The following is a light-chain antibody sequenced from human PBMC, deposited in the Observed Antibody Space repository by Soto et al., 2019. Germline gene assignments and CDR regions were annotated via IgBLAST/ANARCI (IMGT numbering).Light chain of an antibody. J-gene: IGKJ1*01. CDR2: GAA. CDR3: QQYNNWPLTWT. V-gene: IGKV3D-15*01. CDR1: LRVSSN. Sequence: EIVLTQSPAPLSVSPGERATLSCRASLRVSSNLAWYQQKPGQAPRLLIYGAATRATGIPARFSGSGSGTEFALTISSLQSEDFAVYYCQQYNNWPLTWTFGEGTKVEIK.